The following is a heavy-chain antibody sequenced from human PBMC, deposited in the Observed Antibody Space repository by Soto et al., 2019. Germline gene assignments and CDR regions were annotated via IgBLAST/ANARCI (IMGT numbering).Heavy chain of an antibody. D-gene: IGHD3-22*01. Sequence: QVQLQQWGAGLLKPSETLSLTCAVYGGSFSGYYWSWIRQPPGKGLEWIGEINHSGSTNYNPSPNSXXTXSXVTTTNQFSLKLLSVTAAATAVYYCARTWGSGYYVSWGQGTLVTVSS. J-gene: IGHJ5*02. V-gene: IGHV4-34*01. CDR1: GGSFSGYY. CDR2: INHSGST. CDR3: ARTWGSGYYVS.